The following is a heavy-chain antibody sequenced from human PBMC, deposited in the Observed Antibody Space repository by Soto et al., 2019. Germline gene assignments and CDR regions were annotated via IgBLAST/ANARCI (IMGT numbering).Heavy chain of an antibody. D-gene: IGHD2-2*01. CDR2: ISSSSSYI. J-gene: IGHJ6*03. CDR3: ARAPTSTYCSSTSCYDYYYYMDV. Sequence: ESGGGLVKPGGSLRLSCAASGLTFSSYSMSWVRQAPGKGPEWVSSISSSSSYIYYADSVKGRFTISRDNAKNSLYLQMNSLRAEDTAVYYCARAPTSTYCSSTSCYDYYYYMDVWGKGTTVTVSS. CDR1: GLTFSSYS. V-gene: IGHV3-21*01.